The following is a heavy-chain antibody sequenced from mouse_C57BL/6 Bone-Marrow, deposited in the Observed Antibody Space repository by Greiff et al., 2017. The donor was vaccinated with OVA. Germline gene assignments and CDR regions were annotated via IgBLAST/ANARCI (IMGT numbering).Heavy chain of an antibody. CDR1: GYTFTDYY. D-gene: IGHD1-1*01. V-gene: IGHV1-26*01. CDR2: INPNNGGT. J-gene: IGHJ4*01. CDR3: ARTTVVAHYAMDY. Sequence: EVQLQQSGPELVKPGASVKISCKASGYTFTDYYMNWVKQSHGKSLEWIGDINPNNGGTSYNQKFKGKATLTVDKSSSTAYMVLRSLTSEDSAVYYCARTTVVAHYAMDYWGQGTSVTVSS.